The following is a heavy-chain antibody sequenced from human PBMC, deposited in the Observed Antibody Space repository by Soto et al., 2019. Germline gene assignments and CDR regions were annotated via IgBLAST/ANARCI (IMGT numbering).Heavy chain of an antibody. CDR1: GFTFSSYW. CDR2: IKGDGTNT. CDR3: ARGLSGYYGFDY. D-gene: IGHD5-12*01. Sequence: GGCLILSCATSGFTFSSYWMHWVRQVPGKGLVWVSRIKGDGTNTGYADSVKGRFTISRDNVKNTLYLQMNSLRAEDTAVYYCARGLSGYYGFDYWGQGTLVTVS. V-gene: IGHV3-74*01. J-gene: IGHJ4*02.